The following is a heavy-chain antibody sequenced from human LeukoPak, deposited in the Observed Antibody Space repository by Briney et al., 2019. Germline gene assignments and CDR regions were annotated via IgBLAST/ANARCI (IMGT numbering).Heavy chain of an antibody. V-gene: IGHV3-23*01. J-gene: IGHJ4*02. D-gene: IGHD4-23*01. Sequence: GGSLRLSCAASGFTFSSYAMSWVRQAPGKGLEWVSAISGSGGSTYYADSVKGRFTISRDNSKNTLYLQMNSLRAEDTAVYYCAKSLYGGNSGSIDYWGQGTLVTVSS. CDR1: GFTFSSYA. CDR2: ISGSGGST. CDR3: AKSLYGGNSGSIDY.